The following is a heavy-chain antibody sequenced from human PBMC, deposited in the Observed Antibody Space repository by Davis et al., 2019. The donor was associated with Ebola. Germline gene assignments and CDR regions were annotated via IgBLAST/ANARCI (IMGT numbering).Heavy chain of an antibody. CDR3: WKDPNWGSGY. D-gene: IGHD7-27*01. V-gene: IGHV3-23*01. J-gene: IGHJ4*02. CDR1: GFDFGSHD. CDR2: INGRADFT. Sequence: GSLRLSCEASGFDFGSHDMNWVRQAPGKGLEWVSNINGRADFTSYSASVRGRFTISRDNSKNILFLQMDGLRADDTATYYCWKDPNWGSGYWGQGALVTVSS.